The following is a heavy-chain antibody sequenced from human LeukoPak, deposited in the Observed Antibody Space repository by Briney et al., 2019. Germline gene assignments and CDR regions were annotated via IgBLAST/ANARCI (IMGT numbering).Heavy chain of an antibody. J-gene: IGHJ4*02. Sequence: ASVKVSCKASGYTFVDDYMHWVRQAPGQGLEWMGWINPNSGGTNYAQKFQGRVTMTRDTSISTAYMELSRLRSDDTAVYYCARAARITMVRGVYDYWGQGTLVTVSS. CDR2: INPNSGGT. CDR3: ARAARITMVRGVYDY. V-gene: IGHV1-2*02. CDR1: GYTFVDDY. D-gene: IGHD3-10*01.